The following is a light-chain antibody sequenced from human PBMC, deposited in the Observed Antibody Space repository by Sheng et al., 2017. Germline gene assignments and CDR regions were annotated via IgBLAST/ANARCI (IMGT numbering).Light chain of an antibody. Sequence: QSALTQPASVSGSPGQSITISCTGTSSDVGSYNLVSWYQQHPGKAPKLMIYDVSKRPSGVSNRFSGSKSGNTASLTISGLQAEDEADYYCCSYAGSSTLGVFGGGTKADRP. CDR1: SSDVGSYNL. CDR2: DVS. V-gene: IGLV2-23*02. J-gene: IGLJ2*01. CDR3: CSYAGSSTLGV.